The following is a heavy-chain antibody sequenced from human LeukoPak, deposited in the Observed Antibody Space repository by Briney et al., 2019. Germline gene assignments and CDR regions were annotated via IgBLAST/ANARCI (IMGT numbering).Heavy chain of an antibody. CDR1: GYTFTGYY. CDR2: INPNSGGT. V-gene: IGHV1-2*02. CDR3: ARVSGYCSSTSCRMNAFDI. Sequence: ASVKVSCKASGYTFTGYYMHWVRQAPEQGLEWMGWINPNSGGTNYAQKFQGRVTMTRDTSISTAYMELSRLRSDDTAVYYCARVSGYCSSTSCRMNAFDIWGQGTMVTVSS. J-gene: IGHJ3*02. D-gene: IGHD2-2*01.